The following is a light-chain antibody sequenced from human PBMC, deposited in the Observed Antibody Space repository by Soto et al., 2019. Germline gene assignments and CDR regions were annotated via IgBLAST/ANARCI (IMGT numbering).Light chain of an antibody. CDR2: GAS. Sequence: EIVLTQSPATLSLSPGERATLSCMASQSVSSYLAWYQQKPGQAPRLLIYGASSRATGIPDRFSGSGSGTDFTLTISRLEPGDFAVYYCQHFGGTTFTFGQGTRLEIK. V-gene: IGKV3-20*01. CDR1: QSVSSY. CDR3: QHFGGTTFT. J-gene: IGKJ5*01.